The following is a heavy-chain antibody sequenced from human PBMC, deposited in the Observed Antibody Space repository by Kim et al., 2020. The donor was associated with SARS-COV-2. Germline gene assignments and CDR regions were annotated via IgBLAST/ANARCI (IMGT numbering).Heavy chain of an antibody. CDR2: INHSGST. D-gene: IGHD5-18*01. CDR1: GGSFSGYY. Sequence: SETLSLTCAVYGGSFSGYYWSWIRQPPGKGLEWIGEINHSGSTNYNPSLKSRVTISVDTSKNQFSLKLSSVTAADTAEYYCARARSTRGYSYGIPYFDYWGQGTLVTVSS. CDR3: ARARSTRGYSYGIPYFDY. J-gene: IGHJ4*02. V-gene: IGHV4-34*01.